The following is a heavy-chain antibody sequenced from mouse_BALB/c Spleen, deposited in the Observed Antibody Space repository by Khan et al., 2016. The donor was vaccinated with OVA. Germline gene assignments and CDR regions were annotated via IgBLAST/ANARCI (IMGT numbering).Heavy chain of an antibody. J-gene: IGHJ2*01. V-gene: IGHV1-5*01. CDR2: IYPGNSDT. CDR1: GYSFTSYW. D-gene: IGHD2-4*01. Sequence: EVQLQQSGTVLARPGASVKMSCKASGYSFTSYWMHWVKQRPGQGLEWIGAIYPGNSDTRYNQTFKSKAKLTAVTSASTAYMELSSLTNEDSAVYYCTRSYDSYYFDYWGQGTTLTVSS. CDR3: TRSYDSYYFDY.